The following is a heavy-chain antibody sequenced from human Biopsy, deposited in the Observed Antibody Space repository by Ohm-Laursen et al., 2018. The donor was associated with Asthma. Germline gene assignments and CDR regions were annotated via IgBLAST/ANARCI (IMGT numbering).Heavy chain of an antibody. J-gene: IGHJ6*02. CDR1: GGTLNNYA. Sequence: SSVKVSCKASGGTLNNYAINWVRQAPGQGLEWMGGISPIFGSIKYAEKFQGRVTLTADVFTNTVHMELTSLRSDDPAVLYCAKASCYYFSCDLDVWGQGTTVIVSS. V-gene: IGHV1-69*01. CDR2: ISPIFGSI. CDR3: AKASCYYFSCDLDV.